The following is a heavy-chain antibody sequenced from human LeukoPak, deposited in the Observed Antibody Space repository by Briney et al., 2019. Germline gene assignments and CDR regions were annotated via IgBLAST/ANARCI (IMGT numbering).Heavy chain of an antibody. CDR3: ARPLMYYFGSETYYWFDP. CDR1: GFTFTTYW. J-gene: IGHJ5*02. V-gene: IGHV3-7*01. D-gene: IGHD3-10*01. Sequence: GSLRLSCAASGFTFTTYWMGWVRQAPGKGLEWVASIKQDGSVKYYVDSVKGRFTISRDNAKNSLYLQMNSLRAEDTAMYYCARPLMYYFGSETYYWFDPWGQGTLVTVSS. CDR2: IKQDGSVK.